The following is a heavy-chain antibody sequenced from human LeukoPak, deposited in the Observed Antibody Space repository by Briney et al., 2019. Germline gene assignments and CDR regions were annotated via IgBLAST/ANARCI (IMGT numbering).Heavy chain of an antibody. D-gene: IGHD3-22*01. CDR2: ISGGGGST. Sequence: TGGSLRLSCAASGFTFSSYAMNWVRQAPGKGLEWVSGISGGGGSTHYADSVKGRFTISRDNSKNTLYLQVNSLRAEDTAIYYCAKGGMIVVITGGWFDFWGQGTLVTVSS. V-gene: IGHV3-23*01. CDR3: AKGGMIVVITGGWFDF. CDR1: GFTFSSYA. J-gene: IGHJ4*02.